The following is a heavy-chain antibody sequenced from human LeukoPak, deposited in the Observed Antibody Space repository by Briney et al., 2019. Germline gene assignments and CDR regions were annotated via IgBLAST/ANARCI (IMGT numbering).Heavy chain of an antibody. CDR2: ISHSGGT. V-gene: IGHV4-38-2*02. CDR3: ARGYSGSHNWFDP. J-gene: IGHJ5*02. Sequence: PSETLSLTGTVSGYSINNGYYWGWIRQAPGKGLEWIGSISHSGGTHYNASLKSRVVISLDTSKNQFFLRLASVTAADTALYYCARGYSGSHNWFDPWGQGTLVTVSS. CDR1: GYSINNGYY. D-gene: IGHD1-26*01.